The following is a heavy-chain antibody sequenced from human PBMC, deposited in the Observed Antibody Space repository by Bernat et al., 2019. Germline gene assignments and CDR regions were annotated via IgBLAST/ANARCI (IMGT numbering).Heavy chain of an antibody. D-gene: IGHD4-17*01. CDR1: GGSISSSGYY. V-gene: IGHV4-39*01. Sequence: QLQLQESGPGLVKPSETLSLTCTVSGGSISSSGYYWDWIRQPPGEGLEWIGSIYYSGSTYYNPSLKSRVTISVDTSKNQFSLKLSSVTAADTAVYYCARRVTTRPDAFDIWGQGTVVTVSS. CDR3: ARRVTTRPDAFDI. J-gene: IGHJ3*02. CDR2: IYYSGST.